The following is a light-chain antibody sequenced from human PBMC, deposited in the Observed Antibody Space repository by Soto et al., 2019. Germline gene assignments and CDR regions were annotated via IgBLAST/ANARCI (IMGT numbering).Light chain of an antibody. J-gene: IGKJ5*01. V-gene: IGKV3-15*01. CDR1: QSVTDN. Sequence: EILMTQSPVTLSVSPGERVTLSCRASQSVTDNLAWYQQKPGQAPSLLIYGAFTRATGVPARFSGAGSGTEFTLTISSLQSEDFAVYYCQQYNNWPPTFGQGTRLEIK. CDR2: GAF. CDR3: QQYNNWPPT.